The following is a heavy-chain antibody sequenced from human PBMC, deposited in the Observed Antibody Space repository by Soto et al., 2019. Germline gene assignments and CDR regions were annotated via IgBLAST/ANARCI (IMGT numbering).Heavy chain of an antibody. Sequence: SETLSLTCTVSGGSINSGGYYWSWIRQHPGKGLEWVGYIYYSGTTDYNPSLQSRLSISLDTPKNQFSLKLSSVTAADTAVYYCARDRSPASQQLEKSPNLDAFDIWGQGTMVTVSS. CDR3: ARDRSPASQQLEKSPNLDAFDI. J-gene: IGHJ3*02. CDR2: IYYSGTT. CDR1: GGSINSGGYY. D-gene: IGHD6-13*01. V-gene: IGHV4-31*03.